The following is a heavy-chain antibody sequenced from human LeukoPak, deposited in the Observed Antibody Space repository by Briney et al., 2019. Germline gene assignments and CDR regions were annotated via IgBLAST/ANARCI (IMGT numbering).Heavy chain of an antibody. CDR3: AREATGTTVDY. CDR2: INPSGGST. CDR1: GYTFTSYY. J-gene: IGHJ4*02. D-gene: IGHD1-1*01. V-gene: IGHV1-46*01. Sequence: ASVNVSCKASGYTFTSYYMHWVRQAPGQGLEWMGIINPSGGSTSYAQKFQGRVTMTRDTSTSTVYMELSSLRSEDTAVYYCAREATGTTVDYWGQGTLVTVSS.